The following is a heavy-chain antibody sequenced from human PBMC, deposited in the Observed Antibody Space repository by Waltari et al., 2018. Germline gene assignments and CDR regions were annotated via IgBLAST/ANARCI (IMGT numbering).Heavy chain of an antibody. CDR1: GITFTNYA. CDR2: ISVSDGT. CDR3: ATPFYNWDDPLHS. Sequence: EVQLLESGGDWVQPGGSLRLSCAASGITFTNYAINWVRLAPGTGLGWVSAISVSDGTYYADSVKGRFTISRDTSKNTVYLQMNGLRAEDTAVYYCATPFYNWDDPLHSWGQGTLVTVSS. D-gene: IGHD1-20*01. V-gene: IGHV3-23*01. J-gene: IGHJ4*02.